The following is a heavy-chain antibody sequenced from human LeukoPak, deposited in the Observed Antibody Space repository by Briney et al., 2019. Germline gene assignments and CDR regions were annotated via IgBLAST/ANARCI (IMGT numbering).Heavy chain of an antibody. V-gene: IGHV4-38-2*02. J-gene: IGHJ4*02. D-gene: IGHD3-3*01. CDR2: IYHSGST. CDR1: GSSISSYY. Sequence: SETLSLTCTVSGSSISSYYWGWIRQPPGKGLEWIGSIYHSGSTYYNPSLKSRVTISVDTSKNQFSLKLSSVTAADTAVYYCARDSYDFWSGREDYWGQGTLVTVSS. CDR3: ARDSYDFWSGREDY.